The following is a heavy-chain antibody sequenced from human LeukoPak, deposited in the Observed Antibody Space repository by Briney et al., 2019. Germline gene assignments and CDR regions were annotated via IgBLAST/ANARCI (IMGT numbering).Heavy chain of an antibody. D-gene: IGHD2-15*01. Sequence: SEILSLTGAVYGGSFSGYYWSWIRQPPGKGLEWIGEINHSESTNYNPSLKSRVTISVDTSKNQFSLKLSSVTAADTAVYYCARGGVDGDIVVVVAAYYFDYWGQGTLVTVSS. CDR2: INHSEST. J-gene: IGHJ4*02. CDR1: GGSFSGYY. V-gene: IGHV4-34*01. CDR3: ARGGVDGDIVVVVAAYYFDY.